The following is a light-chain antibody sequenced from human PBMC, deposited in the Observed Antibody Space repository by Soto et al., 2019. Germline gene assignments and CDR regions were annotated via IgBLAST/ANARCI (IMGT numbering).Light chain of an antibody. CDR3: SSYTGGITYWV. Sequence: QSVLTQPASVSGSPGQSITISCTGTSSDIGAFNYVSWYQQHPGKAPKLIIYEVTNRPSGVSDRFSASKSGNTASLTISGLQPEDEAVYHCSSYTGGITYWVFGGGTKLTVL. CDR1: SSDIGAFNY. CDR2: EVT. V-gene: IGLV2-14*01. J-gene: IGLJ3*02.